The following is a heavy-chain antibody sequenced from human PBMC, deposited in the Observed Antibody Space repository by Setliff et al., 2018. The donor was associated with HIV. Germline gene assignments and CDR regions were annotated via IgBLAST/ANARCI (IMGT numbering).Heavy chain of an antibody. D-gene: IGHD3-3*01. J-gene: IGHJ4*02. CDR1: GFTFSAFA. Sequence: LRLSCVASGFTFSAFAMTWVRQAPGKGLEWVALIWYDASKKEYSDSVKGRFNILRDDSKKTAYLQMNSLRDEDTAVYYCVKDVLKFWSGSGALDFWGPGTLVTVSS. CDR2: IWYDASKK. CDR3: VKDVLKFWSGSGALDF. V-gene: IGHV3-33*06.